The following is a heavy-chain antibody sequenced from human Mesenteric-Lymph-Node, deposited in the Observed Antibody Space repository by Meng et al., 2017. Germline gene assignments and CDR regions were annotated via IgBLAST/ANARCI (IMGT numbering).Heavy chain of an antibody. CDR3: ARDTGFGVVTGVDP. Sequence: SETLSLTCTVSGGSISSGGYYWSWIRQHPGKGLEWIGYIYYSGSTYYNPSLKSRVTISVDTSKNQFSLKLSSVTAADTAVYYCARDTGFGVVTGVDPWGQGTLVTGAS. J-gene: IGHJ5*02. CDR2: IYYSGST. CDR1: GGSISSGGYY. V-gene: IGHV4-31*03. D-gene: IGHD2-21*02.